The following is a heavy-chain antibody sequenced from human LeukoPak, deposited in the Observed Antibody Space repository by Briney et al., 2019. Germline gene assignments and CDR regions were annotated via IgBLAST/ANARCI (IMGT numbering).Heavy chain of an antibody. Sequence: GGSLRLSCVVSGLTFSTSSLNWVRQAPGKGLEWVSYISPTSTTIYFGDSVKGRFTVSRDNAKNSLYLQMNSLRAEDTAMYYCVRDSQTVYYYQPPDYWGQGTLVTVSA. CDR3: VRDSQTVYYYQPPDY. CDR2: ISPTSTTI. D-gene: IGHD3-10*01. J-gene: IGHJ4*02. CDR1: GLTFSTSS. V-gene: IGHV3-48*04.